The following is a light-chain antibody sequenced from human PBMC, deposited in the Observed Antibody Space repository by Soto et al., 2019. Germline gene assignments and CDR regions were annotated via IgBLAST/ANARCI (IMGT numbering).Light chain of an antibody. CDR1: NIGSKS. Sequence: SYELTQPPSVSVAPGKTARITCGGNNIGSKSVHWYQQKPGQAPVLVIYYDSDRPSGIPERFSGSNSGNTATLTISRVEAGDEADYYCQVWDSSSDHPYVFGTGTKLTAL. CDR2: YDS. CDR3: QVWDSSSDHPYV. J-gene: IGLJ1*01. V-gene: IGLV3-21*04.